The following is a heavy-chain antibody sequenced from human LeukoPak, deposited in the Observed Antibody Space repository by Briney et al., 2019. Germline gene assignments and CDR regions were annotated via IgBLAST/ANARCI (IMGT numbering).Heavy chain of an antibody. J-gene: IGHJ4*02. Sequence: GEALKISCKGPGYSFTNYWIGWVRRIPGKGLEWMGIIYPGDSNTRYSPSFQGQVTISADKSISTAYLQWGSLKASDTAMYYCASSGYEGNYFDYWGQGTLVTVSS. CDR2: IYPGDSNT. D-gene: IGHD6-13*01. V-gene: IGHV5-51*01. CDR1: GYSFTNYW. CDR3: ASSGYEGNYFDY.